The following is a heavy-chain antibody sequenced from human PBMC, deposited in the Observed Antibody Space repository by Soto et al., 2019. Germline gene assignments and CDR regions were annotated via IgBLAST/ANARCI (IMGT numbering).Heavy chain of an antibody. V-gene: IGHV3-33*01. J-gene: IGHJ6*02. D-gene: IGHD3-10*01. Sequence: GGSLRLSCAASGFTFSSYGMHWARQAPGKGLEWVAVIWYDGSNEYYADSVKGRFTISRDNSKNTVYLQMNSLRDEDTAVYHCARGSGNRGSARYYGMDVWGQGTTVTVSS. CDR1: GFTFSSYG. CDR2: IWYDGSNE. CDR3: ARGSGNRGSARYYGMDV.